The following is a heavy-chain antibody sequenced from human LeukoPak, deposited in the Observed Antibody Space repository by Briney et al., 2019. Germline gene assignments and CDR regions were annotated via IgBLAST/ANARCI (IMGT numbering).Heavy chain of an antibody. CDR2: IYHSGST. J-gene: IGHJ4*02. D-gene: IGHD5-18*01. Sequence: SETLSLTCTVSGGSISSYYWSWIRQPPGKGLEWIGYIYHSGSTYYNPSLKSRVTISVDRSKNQFSLKLSSVTAADTAVYYCAREDTAMVYFDYWGQGTLVTVSS. CDR3: AREDTAMVYFDY. CDR1: GGSISSYY. V-gene: IGHV4-59*12.